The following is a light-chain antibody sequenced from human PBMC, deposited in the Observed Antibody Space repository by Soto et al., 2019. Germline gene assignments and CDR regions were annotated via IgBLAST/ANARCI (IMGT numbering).Light chain of an antibody. Sequence: EIVLTQSPGTLSLSPGERATLSCRASQSVSSSYLVWYQQKPGQAPRLLIYGASSRATGIPDRFSGSGSVTDFTLTISRLEPEDFAVYYCQQYGSSPYNFGQGTKLEIK. V-gene: IGKV3-20*01. CDR2: GAS. CDR3: QQYGSSPYN. CDR1: QSVSSSY. J-gene: IGKJ2*01.